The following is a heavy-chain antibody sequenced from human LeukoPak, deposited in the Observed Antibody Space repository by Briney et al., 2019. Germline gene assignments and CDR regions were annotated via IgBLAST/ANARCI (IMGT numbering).Heavy chain of an antibody. CDR1: GYTFTGYY. D-gene: IGHD2-2*01. CDR3: ARDVGEYCSSVSCYASNY. CDR2: INPNSGGA. J-gene: IGHJ4*02. Sequence: EASVKVSCKASGYTFTGYYIHWVRQAPGQGLEWMGWINPNSGGADYAQKFQGRVTMTRDTSISTAYMELSRLRSDDTAVYYCARDVGEYCSSVSCYASNYWGQGTLVTVSS. V-gene: IGHV1-2*02.